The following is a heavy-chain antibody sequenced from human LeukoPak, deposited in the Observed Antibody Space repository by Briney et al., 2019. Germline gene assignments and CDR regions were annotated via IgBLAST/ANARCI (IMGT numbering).Heavy chain of an antibody. CDR1: GGSVSSSSSY. D-gene: IGHD1-26*01. CDR3: ARSQIVGWFQNFYYFDY. V-gene: IGHV4-39*07. Sequence: PSETLSLICTVSGGSVSSSSSYWGWIRQSPGKGLEWIGSLHYGGKNYYNPSLKSRVTISIDTSKNQFSLKLSSVTAADTAVYYCARSQIVGWFQNFYYFDYWGQGTLVTVSS. CDR2: LHYGGKN. J-gene: IGHJ4*02.